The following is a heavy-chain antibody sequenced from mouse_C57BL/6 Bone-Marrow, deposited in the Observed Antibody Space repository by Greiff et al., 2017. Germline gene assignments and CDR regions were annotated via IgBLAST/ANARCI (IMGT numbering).Heavy chain of an antibody. CDR2: ILPSIGRT. Sequence: VQLQESGSELRSPGSSVKLSCKDFDSEVFPIAYMRWVRQKPGHGFEWIGGILPSIGRTIYGEKFEDKATLDADTLSNTAYLELNSLTSEDSAIYYYARECYGSSYYWYFDVWGTGTTVTVSS. D-gene: IGHD1-1*01. CDR3: ARECYGSSYYWYFDV. CDR1: DSEVFPIAY. J-gene: IGHJ1*03. V-gene: IGHV15-2*01.